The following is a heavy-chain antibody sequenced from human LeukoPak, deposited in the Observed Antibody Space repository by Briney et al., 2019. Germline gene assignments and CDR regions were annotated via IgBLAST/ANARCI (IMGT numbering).Heavy chain of an antibody. D-gene: IGHD3-22*01. Sequence: SGPALVKPTQTLTLTCTFSGFSLSTGGMCVSWVRQPPGKALEWLARIDWDDDKYYNTSLRTRLTISKGTSENQVVLTMTNMDPVDTATYYRARTDSNGYYSDYWGQGTLVTVSS. CDR2: IDWDDDK. CDR1: GFSLSTGGMC. V-gene: IGHV2-70*11. J-gene: IGHJ4*02. CDR3: ARTDSNGYYSDY.